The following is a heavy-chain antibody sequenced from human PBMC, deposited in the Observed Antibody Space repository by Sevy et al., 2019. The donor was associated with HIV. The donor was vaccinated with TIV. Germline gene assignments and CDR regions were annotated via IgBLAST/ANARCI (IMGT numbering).Heavy chain of an antibody. CDR2: INHSGST. CDR1: GGSFSGYY. D-gene: IGHD2-2*01. CDR3: GRHCGSNSCSDAFDI. V-gene: IGHV4-34*01. Sequence: SETLSLTCAVYGGSFSGYYWSWIRQPPGKGLEWIGEINHSGSTNYNPSLKSRVTISVDTSKNQFSLKLSSGTAAETAVYYCGRHCGSNSCSDAFDIWGQGTMVTVSS. J-gene: IGHJ3*02.